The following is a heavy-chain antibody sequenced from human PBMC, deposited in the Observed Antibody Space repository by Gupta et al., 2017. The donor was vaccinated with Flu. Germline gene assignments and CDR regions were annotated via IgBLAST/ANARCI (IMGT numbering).Heavy chain of an antibody. CDR1: GFTFSSYA. CDR2: ISGSGGST. V-gene: IGHV3-23*01. Sequence: EVQLLESGGGLVQPGVSLRLSCAASGFTFSSYAMSWVRQAPGKGLEWVSAISGSGGSTYYADSVKGRCTISRDNSKNTLYLQMNSRRAEEPAVYYCAKDQYCSSTSVPGGHWFDPGGQGTMVTVSS. CDR3: AKDQYCSSTSVPGGHWFDP. D-gene: IGHD2-2*01. J-gene: IGHJ5*02.